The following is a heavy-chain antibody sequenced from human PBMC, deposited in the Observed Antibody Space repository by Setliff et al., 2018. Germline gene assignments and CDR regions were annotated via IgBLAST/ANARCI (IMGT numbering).Heavy chain of an antibody. CDR3: ARVISFYYMDA. Sequence: GGSLRLSCAASGFTFSSYWMSWVRQAPGKGVEWVANIKQDGSEKNYGDSVKGRFTISRDNAKNSRYLQMNSLRAEDTAVYYWARVISFYYMDAWGKGTTVTAP. J-gene: IGHJ6*03. CDR1: GFTFSSYW. V-gene: IGHV3-7*01. CDR2: IKQDGSEK.